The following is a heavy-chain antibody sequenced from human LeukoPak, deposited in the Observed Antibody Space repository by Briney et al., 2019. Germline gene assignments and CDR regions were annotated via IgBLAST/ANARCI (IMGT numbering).Heavy chain of an antibody. J-gene: IGHJ4*02. D-gene: IGHD5-18*01. CDR1: GGTVSSGSYY. V-gene: IGHV4-61*01. CDR2: LYYSGRN. Sequence: SETLSLTCTVSGGTVSSGSYYWSWIRQPPGKGLEWIGYLYYSGRNNYNPSLKSRVTISVDTSKNQFSLKLSSVTAADTAVYYCARVGYSYGSELTNYFDYWGQGTLVTVSS. CDR3: ARVGYSYGSELTNYFDY.